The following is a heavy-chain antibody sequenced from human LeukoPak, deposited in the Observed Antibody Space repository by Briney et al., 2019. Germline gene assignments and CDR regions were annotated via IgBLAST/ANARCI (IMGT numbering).Heavy chain of an antibody. V-gene: IGHV3-23*01. CDR2: ISGSGSNT. D-gene: IGHD3-3*02. J-gene: IGHJ5*02. CDR3: AGLASPWGVDP. CDR1: GFTFSNYA. Sequence: GGSLRLSCAASGFTFSNYAMNWVRQAPGKGLEWVSAISGSGSNTYYADSVKGRFTISRDNSKNTLYLQMNSLRAEDTAVYYCAGLASPWGVDPWGQGTLVTVSS.